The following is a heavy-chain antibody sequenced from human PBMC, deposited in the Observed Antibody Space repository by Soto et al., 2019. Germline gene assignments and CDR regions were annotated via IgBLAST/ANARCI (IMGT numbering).Heavy chain of an antibody. D-gene: IGHD4-17*01. Sequence: PGGSLRLSCAGSGFTFSSYAMSWVRQAPGKGLEWVSAISGGGGSTYYADSVKGRFTISRDNSKNTLYLQMNSLRAEDTAVYYCAKDAYGDYDFDYWGQGTLVTVSS. CDR2: ISGGGGST. CDR1: GFTFSSYA. V-gene: IGHV3-23*01. CDR3: AKDAYGDYDFDY. J-gene: IGHJ4*02.